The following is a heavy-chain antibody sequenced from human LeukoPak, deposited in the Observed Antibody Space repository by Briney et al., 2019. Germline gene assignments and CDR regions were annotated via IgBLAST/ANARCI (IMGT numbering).Heavy chain of an antibody. D-gene: IGHD4-17*01. CDR2: IYYSGST. CDR3: ARETLTTSRWFDP. J-gene: IGHJ5*02. V-gene: IGHV4-30-4*01. Sequence: PSETLSLTCIVSGGSISSGDYYWSWIRQPPGKGLEWIGYIYYSGSTYYNPSLKSRVTISVDTSKNQFSLKLSSVTAADTAVYYCARETLTTSRWFDPLGPGNPGHRLL. CDR1: GGSISSGDYY.